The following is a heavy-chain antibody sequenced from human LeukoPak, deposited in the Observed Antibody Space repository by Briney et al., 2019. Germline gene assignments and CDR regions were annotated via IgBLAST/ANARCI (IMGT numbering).Heavy chain of an antibody. Sequence: GESLKISCKGSGYSFTSYWIGWVRPMPGKGLEWMGIIYPGDSDTRYSPSFQGQVTISADKSISTAYLQWSSLKASDTAMYYCARHTGGYSSSSRGDYYYGMDVWGQGTTVTVSS. CDR1: GYSFTSYW. J-gene: IGHJ6*02. D-gene: IGHD6-6*01. CDR2: IYPGDSDT. CDR3: ARHTGGYSSSSRGDYYYGMDV. V-gene: IGHV5-51*01.